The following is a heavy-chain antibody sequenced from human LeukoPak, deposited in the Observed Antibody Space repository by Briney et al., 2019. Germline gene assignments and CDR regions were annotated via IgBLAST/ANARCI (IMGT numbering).Heavy chain of an antibody. V-gene: IGHV4-59*01. Sequence: SETLSLTCTVSGGSISSYYWSWIRQPPGKGLEWIGYIYYSGSTSYNPSLKSRVTISVDTSKNQFSLKPSSVTAADTAVYYCARDHIVGAPRRAFDVWGQGTMVTVSS. D-gene: IGHD1-26*01. J-gene: IGHJ3*01. CDR1: GGSISSYY. CDR3: ARDHIVGAPRRAFDV. CDR2: IYYSGST.